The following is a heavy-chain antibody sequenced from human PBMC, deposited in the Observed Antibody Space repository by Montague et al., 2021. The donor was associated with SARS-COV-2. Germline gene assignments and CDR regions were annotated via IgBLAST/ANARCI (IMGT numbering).Heavy chain of an antibody. J-gene: IGHJ3*02. D-gene: IGHD1-26*01. CDR3: ARIWGATRGDAFDN. CDR2: IDWDDDK. CDR1: GFSLSTSGMC. Sequence: PALVKPTQTLTLTCTFSGFSLSTSGMCVSWIRQPPGKALEWLALIDWDDDKYYSTSLKTRLTISKDTSKNQVVLTMTNMEPVDTATDYCARIWGATRGDAFDNWGQGTLVTVSS. V-gene: IGHV2-70*01.